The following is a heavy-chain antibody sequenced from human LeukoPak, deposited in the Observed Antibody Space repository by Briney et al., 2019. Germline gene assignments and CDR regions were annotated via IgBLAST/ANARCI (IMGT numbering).Heavy chain of an antibody. Sequence: ETLSLSFSVSGACISNYYMSWVRLAPGKGLGWVSVIYRGGGAYYEDSVKGRFTLSSDNSKDTLYLQMNSLSARHTAVYYCARVGNCDGSVRYYDIRFDPWGEGTLVTVSS. CDR3: ARVGNCDGSVRYYDIRFDP. D-gene: IGHD3-10*01. J-gene: IGHJ5*02. CDR1: GACISNYY. V-gene: IGHV3-66*01. CDR2: IYRGGGA.